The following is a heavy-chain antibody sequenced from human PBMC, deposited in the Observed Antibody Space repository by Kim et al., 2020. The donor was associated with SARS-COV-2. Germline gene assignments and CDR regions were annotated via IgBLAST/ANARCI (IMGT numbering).Heavy chain of an antibody. Sequence: NSNPSLKSRVTISVDTSKNQFDLKLSCVTAADTAVYYCASWATRLRWFDYWGQGTLVTVSS. CDR3: ASWATRLRWFDY. D-gene: IGHD4-17*01. J-gene: IGHJ4*02. V-gene: IGHV4-59*01.